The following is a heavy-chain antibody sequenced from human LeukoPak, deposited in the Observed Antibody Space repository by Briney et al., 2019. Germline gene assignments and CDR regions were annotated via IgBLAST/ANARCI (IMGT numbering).Heavy chain of an antibody. J-gene: IGHJ4*02. CDR1: GGSISSYY. CDR2: IYDSGST. V-gene: IGHV4-59*01. D-gene: IGHD3-22*01. CDR3: ARYDSRGDYYFDY. Sequence: PSETLSLTCTVSGGSISSYYWSWLRQTPGKRLEYIGYIYDSGSTSYNPSLKSRVTISVDTSKNQFSLQLSSVTAADTAVYYCARYDSRGDYYFDYWGQGTLVTVSS.